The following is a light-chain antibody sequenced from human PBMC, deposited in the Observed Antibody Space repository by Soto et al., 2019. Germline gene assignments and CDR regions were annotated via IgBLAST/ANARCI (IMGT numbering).Light chain of an antibody. V-gene: IGKV1-9*01. CDR1: QGLSSD. CDR3: QQLNSYPTT. J-gene: IGKJ5*01. CDR2: AAS. Sequence: DIQLTQSPSFLSASVGDRVTITCRASQGLSSDLAWYQQKPGKAPKLLIYAASTLQSGVPSRFSGSGSGTEFTLIISSLQPEDFATYYCQQLNSYPTTFGQGTRLEIK.